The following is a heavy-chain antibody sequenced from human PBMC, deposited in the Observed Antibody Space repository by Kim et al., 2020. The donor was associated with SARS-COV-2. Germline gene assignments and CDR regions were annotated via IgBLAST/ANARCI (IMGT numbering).Heavy chain of an antibody. D-gene: IGHD3-10*01. J-gene: IGHJ4*02. Sequence: DGTGKYCVSSVKGRFTGSRDNARKAVYLQMNSLRAEDTAVYYGARGGGLDSWGQGTLVTVSS. V-gene: IGHV3-7*01. CDR2: DGTGK. CDR3: ARGGGLDS.